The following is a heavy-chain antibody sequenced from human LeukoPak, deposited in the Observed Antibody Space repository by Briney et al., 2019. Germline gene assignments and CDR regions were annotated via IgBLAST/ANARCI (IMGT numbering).Heavy chain of an antibody. CDR2: IYSSGST. J-gene: IGHJ5*02. Sequence: PSETLSLTCTVSGGSISFYYWTWIRQPAGKGLEWIGRIYSSGSTNHNPSLKSRVTMSVDTSKNQFSLKLSSVTAADTAVYYCARDVPVAVAGTSWFDPWGQGTLVTVSS. V-gene: IGHV4-4*07. CDR3: ARDVPVAVAGTSWFDP. D-gene: IGHD6-19*01. CDR1: GGSISFYY.